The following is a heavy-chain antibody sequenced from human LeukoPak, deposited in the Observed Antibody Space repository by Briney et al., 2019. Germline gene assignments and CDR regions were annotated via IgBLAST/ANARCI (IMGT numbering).Heavy chain of an antibody. J-gene: IGHJ4*02. CDR1: GFTFSSYS. CDR2: ISSSSRYI. V-gene: IGHV3-21*01. CDR3: ARDPYRRYAEGGGDYMDV. D-gene: IGHD3-16*01. Sequence: HGGSLRLSCAASGFTFSSYSMNWARQAPGKGLEWVSSISSSSRYIYYADSVKGRFTISRDNAKNSLYLQMNSLRAEDTAVYYCARDPYRRYAEGGGDYMDVWGQGTLVTVSS.